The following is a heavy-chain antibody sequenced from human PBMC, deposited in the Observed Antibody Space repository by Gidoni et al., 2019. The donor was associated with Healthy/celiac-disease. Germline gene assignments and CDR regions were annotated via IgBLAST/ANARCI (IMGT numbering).Heavy chain of an antibody. CDR3: ARGDVDTAMVTHDAFDI. Sequence: EVQLVESGGGLVQPGGALRLYCAASGFTFSSYAMHWVRQAPGKGLEYVSAISSNWGSTYYANSVKGRFTISRDDSKNTLYLQMGSLRAEDMAVYYCARGDVDTAMVTHDAFDIWGQGTMVTVSS. CDR2: ISSNWGST. D-gene: IGHD5-18*01. CDR1: GFTFSSYA. V-gene: IGHV3-64*01. J-gene: IGHJ3*02.